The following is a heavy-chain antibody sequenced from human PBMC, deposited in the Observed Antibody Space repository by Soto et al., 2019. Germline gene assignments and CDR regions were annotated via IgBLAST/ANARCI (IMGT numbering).Heavy chain of an antibody. J-gene: IGHJ4*02. CDR1: GFTFSSYG. Sequence: QVQLVESGGGVVQPGRSLRLSCAASGFTFSSYGMHWVRQAPGKGLEWVAVISYDGSNKYYADSVKGRFTISRDNSKNTLYLQMNSLRAEDTAVYYCAKWVSGGSLNRWGQGTLVTVSS. CDR2: ISYDGSNK. CDR3: AKWVSGGSLNR. D-gene: IGHD2-15*01. V-gene: IGHV3-30*18.